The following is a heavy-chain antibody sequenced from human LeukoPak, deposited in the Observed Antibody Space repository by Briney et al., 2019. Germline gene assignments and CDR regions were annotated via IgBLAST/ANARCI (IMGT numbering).Heavy chain of an antibody. CDR3: AKDVAIITGNFDY. D-gene: IGHD3-22*01. CDR1: GFTFSNYG. V-gene: IGHV3-23*01. Sequence: GGSLRLSCAASGFTFSNYGISWVRQAPGEGLEWVSTISGSGGSTYYADSVKGRFTISRGNSKNTLYLQMNSLRAEDTAVYYCAKDVAIITGNFDYWGQGTLVTVSS. J-gene: IGHJ4*02. CDR2: ISGSGGST.